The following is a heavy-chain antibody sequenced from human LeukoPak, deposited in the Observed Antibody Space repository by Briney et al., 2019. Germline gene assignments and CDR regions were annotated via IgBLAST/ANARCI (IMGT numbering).Heavy chain of an antibody. J-gene: IGHJ4*02. V-gene: IGHV1-69*04. CDR1: GGTFSSYT. CDR3: EREDYGGSYFDY. D-gene: IGHD4-23*01. Sequence: ASVKVSCKASGGTFSSYTISWVRQAPGQGREWMGRIIPILGIANYVQKFQGRVTITADKSTSTAYMELSSLRSEDTAVYYCEREDYGGSYFDYWGQGTLVTVSS. CDR2: IIPILGIA.